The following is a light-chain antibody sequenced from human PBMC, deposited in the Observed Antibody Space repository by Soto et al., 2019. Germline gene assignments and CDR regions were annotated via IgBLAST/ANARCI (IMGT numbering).Light chain of an antibody. J-gene: IGKJ1*01. CDR2: AAS. CDR1: QGISTS. CDR3: QHITTWT. Sequence: DLQMTQSPSSLSASVGDRVTITCRASQGISTSLNWYQQRPGKAPKLLIYAASSLQSGVPSRFSGSGSETDFTLTISSLQPEDFATYSCQHITTWTFGQGTKVEIK. V-gene: IGKV1-39*01.